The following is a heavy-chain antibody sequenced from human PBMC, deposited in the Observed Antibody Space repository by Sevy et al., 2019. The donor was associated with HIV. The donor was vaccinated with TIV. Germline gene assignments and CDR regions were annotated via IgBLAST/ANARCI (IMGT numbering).Heavy chain of an antibody. V-gene: IGHV3-23*01. CDR1: GFIFSNYP. CDR2: ISAGGTTT. D-gene: IGHD2-2*01. J-gene: IGHJ6*02. CDR3: AKRYCSTITCYDDDFWNPYYFYGLDV. Sequence: GGSLRLSCAASGFIFSNYPMSWVRHSPRKGLEWVSDISAGGTTTYYADSVEGRFTISRDNSKNTVSLHMNSLGAEDTAIYYCAKRYCSTITCYDDDFWNPYYFYGLDVWGQGISVTVSS.